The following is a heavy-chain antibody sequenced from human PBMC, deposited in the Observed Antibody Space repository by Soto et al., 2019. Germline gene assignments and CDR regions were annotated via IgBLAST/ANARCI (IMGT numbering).Heavy chain of an antibody. Sequence: EVQLLESGGGLVQPGGSLRLSCAASGFTFSSYAMSWVRQAPGKGLEWVSAISGSGGSTYYADSVKGRFTISRDNSKNTLYLQMNSLRAEDTAVYYCASPGANVVAAPLIYWGQGTLVTVSS. D-gene: IGHD2-15*01. CDR2: ISGSGGST. J-gene: IGHJ4*02. V-gene: IGHV3-23*01. CDR1: GFTFSSYA. CDR3: ASPGANVVAAPLIY.